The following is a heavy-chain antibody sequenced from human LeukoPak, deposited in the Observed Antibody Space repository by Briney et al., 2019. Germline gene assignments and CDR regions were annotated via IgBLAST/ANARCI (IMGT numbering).Heavy chain of an antibody. V-gene: IGHV1-2*02. CDR3: ATWVLAPRQRGYSGYDPSRDNFAY. CDR1: GYTFTGYY. CDR2: INPNSGGT. J-gene: IGHJ4*02. D-gene: IGHD5-12*01. Sequence: GASVKVSCKASGYTFTGYYLHWVRQAPGQGLEWMGWINPNSGGTNSAQKFQGRVTMTGDTSISTAYMELSRLRSDDTAVYYCATWVLAPRQRGYSGYDPSRDNFAYWGQGTLVTVSS.